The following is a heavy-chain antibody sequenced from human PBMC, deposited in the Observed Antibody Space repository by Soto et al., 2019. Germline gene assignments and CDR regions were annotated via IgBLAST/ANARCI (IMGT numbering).Heavy chain of an antibody. J-gene: IGHJ3*02. CDR3: ASPIAAPGTISAFDI. CDR2: IYPGDSDT. CDR1: GYSFTSYW. D-gene: IGHD6-13*01. Sequence: PGESLKISCKGSGYSFTSYWIGWVRQMPGKGLEWMGIIYPGDSDTRYSPSFQGQVTISADKSISTAYLQWSSLKASDTAMYYCASPIAAPGTISAFDIWGHGTMVTVSS. V-gene: IGHV5-51*01.